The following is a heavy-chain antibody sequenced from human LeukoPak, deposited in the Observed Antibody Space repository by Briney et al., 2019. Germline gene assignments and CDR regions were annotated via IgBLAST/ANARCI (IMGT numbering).Heavy chain of an antibody. CDR1: GFPLSGYS. Sequence: GGSLRLSCAASGFPLSGYSMNWVRQAPGKGLEWVSSITGSTNYIYYADSVKGRFTISRDNAKNSLYLQMNSLRAEDTAVYYCARDPSKTNWAGYYYGMDVWGQGTTVTVSS. CDR3: ARDPSKTNWAGYYYGMDV. V-gene: IGHV3-21*01. J-gene: IGHJ6*02. D-gene: IGHD7-27*01. CDR2: ITGSTNYI.